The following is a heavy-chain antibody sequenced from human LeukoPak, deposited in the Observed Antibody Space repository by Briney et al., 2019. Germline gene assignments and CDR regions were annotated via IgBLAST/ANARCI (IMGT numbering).Heavy chain of an antibody. CDR1: GFTFTSYA. Sequence: GGSLRLSCAASGFTFTSYAISWVRQAPGKGLEWVSSISGSAGRTNYTDSVKGRFTISRDNSKNTLYLQMNSLRAEDTAVYYCAKGTSPPNFDYWGQGTLVTVSS. CDR2: ISGSAGRT. J-gene: IGHJ4*02. D-gene: IGHD2-2*01. CDR3: AKGTSPPNFDY. V-gene: IGHV3-23*01.